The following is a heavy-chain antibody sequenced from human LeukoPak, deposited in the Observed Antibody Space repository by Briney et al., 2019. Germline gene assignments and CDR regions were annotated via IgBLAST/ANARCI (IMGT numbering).Heavy chain of an antibody. V-gene: IGHV1-69*05. D-gene: IGHD3-22*01. CDR3: ARSHYYDRSGWYFDL. J-gene: IGHJ2*01. CDR1: GGTFSSYA. Sequence: SVKVSCKASGGTFSSYAISWVRQAPGQGLEWMGGIIPIFGTANYAQKFQGRVTITTDESTSTAYMELSSLRSEDTAVYYCARSHYYDRSGWYFDLWGRGTLVTVSS. CDR2: IIPIFGTA.